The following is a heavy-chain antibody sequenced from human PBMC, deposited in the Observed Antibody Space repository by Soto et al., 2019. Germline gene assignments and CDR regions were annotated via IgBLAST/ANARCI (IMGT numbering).Heavy chain of an antibody. J-gene: IGHJ4*02. D-gene: IGHD2-15*01. CDR3: ARIGGYHGPLDY. CDR2: TYHRGST. CDR1: GVSISSYF. V-gene: IGHV4-59*01. Sequence: TSETLSLTCSVSGVSISSYFWSWIRQPPGRGLEWIGYTYHRGSTNYSPSLKSRVAISLDTSENQFSLKVSSVTAADTAVYYCARIGGYHGPLDYWGQGTPVTV.